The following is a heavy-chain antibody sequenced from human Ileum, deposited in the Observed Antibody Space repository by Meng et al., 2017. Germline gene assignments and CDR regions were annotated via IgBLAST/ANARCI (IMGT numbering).Heavy chain of an antibody. V-gene: IGHV4-34*01. CDR3: ARGGGRYGPDFDY. Sequence: QLQLQTWCAVLLTPSETLPLPCAVYVGSFGGYYWSWIRQPPGKGLEWIGEINHSGSTNYNPSLKSRVTISVDTSKNQFSLKLSSVTAADTAVYYCARGGGRYGPDFDYWGQGALVTVSS. CDR2: INHSGST. J-gene: IGHJ4*02. D-gene: IGHD3-16*01. CDR1: VGSFGGYY.